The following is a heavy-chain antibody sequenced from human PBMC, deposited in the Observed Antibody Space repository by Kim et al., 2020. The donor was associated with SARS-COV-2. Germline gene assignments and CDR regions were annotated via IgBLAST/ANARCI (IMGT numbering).Heavy chain of an antibody. Sequence: GGSLRLSCAASGFTFSSYWMSWVRQAPGKGLEWVANIKQDGSEKYYVDSVKGRFTISRDNAKNSLYLQMNSLRAEDTAVYYCASDLGDQIPHYDSSGSGDYWGQGTLVTVSS. V-gene: IGHV3-7*01. CDR2: IKQDGSEK. J-gene: IGHJ4*02. D-gene: IGHD3-22*01. CDR1: GFTFSSYW. CDR3: ASDLGDQIPHYDSSGSGDY.